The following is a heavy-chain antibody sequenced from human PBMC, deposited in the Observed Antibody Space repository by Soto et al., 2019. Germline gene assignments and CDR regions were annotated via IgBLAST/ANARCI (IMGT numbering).Heavy chain of an antibody. D-gene: IGHD3-22*01. Sequence: QVQLVQSGAEVKKPGSSVKVSCKASGGTFSSYAISWVRQAPGQGLEWMGGIIPIFGTANYAQKFQGRVTITADESTSTAYMELSSLRSEDTAVYYCARDGGTMIVEADYYDYYGMDVWGQGTTVTVSS. CDR2: IIPIFGTA. CDR1: GGTFSSYA. J-gene: IGHJ6*02. V-gene: IGHV1-69*01. CDR3: ARDGGTMIVEADYYDYYGMDV.